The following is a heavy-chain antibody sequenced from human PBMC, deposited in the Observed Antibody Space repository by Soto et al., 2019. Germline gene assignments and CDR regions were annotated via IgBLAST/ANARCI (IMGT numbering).Heavy chain of an antibody. CDR3: ARDKATVTSYYDSSGYYPFDY. J-gene: IGHJ4*02. CDR2: ISSSSSTI. D-gene: IGHD3-22*01. Sequence: EVQLVESGGGLIQPGGSLRLSCAASGFTVSSNYMSWVRQAPGKGLEWVSYISSSSSTIYYADSVKGRFTISRDNAKNSLYLQMNSLRDEDTAVYYCARDKATVTSYYDSSGYYPFDYWGQGTLVTVSS. V-gene: IGHV3-48*02. CDR1: GFTVSSNY.